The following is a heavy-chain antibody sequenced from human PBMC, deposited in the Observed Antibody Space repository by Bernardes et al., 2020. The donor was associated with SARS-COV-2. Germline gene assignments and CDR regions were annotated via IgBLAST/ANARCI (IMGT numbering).Heavy chain of an antibody. J-gene: IGHJ6*02. Sequence: SETLSLTCTVSGGSISSYYWSWIRQPPGKGLEWIGYIYYSGSTNYNPSLKSRVTISVDTSKNQFSLKLSSVTAADTAVYYCARDLRFLEWPGIYYYYGMDVWGQGTTVTVSS. CDR3: ARDLRFLEWPGIYYYYGMDV. CDR2: IYYSGST. D-gene: IGHD3-3*01. V-gene: IGHV4-59*01. CDR1: GGSISSYY.